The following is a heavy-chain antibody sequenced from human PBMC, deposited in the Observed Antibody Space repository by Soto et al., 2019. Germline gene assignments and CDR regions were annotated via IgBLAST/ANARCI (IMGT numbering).Heavy chain of an antibody. V-gene: IGHV4-61*01. CDR3: ARGIEGWYQGRYYYGMDV. D-gene: IGHD6-19*01. J-gene: IGHJ6*02. Sequence: QLQESGPGLVKPSETLSLTCTVSGGSVSSGSYYWSWIRQPPGKGLEWIGYIYYSGSTNYNPSLKSRVTISVDTSKNQFSLKLSSVTAADTAVYYCARGIEGWYQGRYYYGMDVWGQGTTVIVSS. CDR1: GGSVSSGSYY. CDR2: IYYSGST.